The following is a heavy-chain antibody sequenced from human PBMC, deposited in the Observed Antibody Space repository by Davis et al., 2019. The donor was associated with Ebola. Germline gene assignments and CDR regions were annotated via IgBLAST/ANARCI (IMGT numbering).Heavy chain of an antibody. CDR2: SGNDAVTQ. Sequence: GESLKISCEVSGFTLSDHYMDWVRQAPGKGLEWVSMSGNDAVTQYYGDSVRGRFTISRDNSRNMIYLQMNSLRVEDTAVYYCARDHFEGSLDYWGQGTLVTVSS. CDR1: GFTLSDHY. J-gene: IGHJ4*02. V-gene: IGHV3-33*08. CDR3: ARDHFEGSLDY. D-gene: IGHD3-9*01.